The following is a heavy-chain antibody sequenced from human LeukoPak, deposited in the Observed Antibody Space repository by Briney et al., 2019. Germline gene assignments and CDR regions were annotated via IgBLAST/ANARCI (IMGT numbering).Heavy chain of an antibody. V-gene: IGHV3-7*01. CDR2: IKQDGSEK. J-gene: IGHJ4*02. CDR1: GFTFSSYW. CDR3: ACDSSGYYLFDY. D-gene: IGHD3-22*01. Sequence: GGSLRLSCAASGFTFSSYWMSWVRQAPGKGLEWVANIKQDGSEKHYVDSVKGRFTISRDNAKNSLYLQMNSLRAEDTAVYYCACDSSGYYLFDYWGQGTLVTVSS.